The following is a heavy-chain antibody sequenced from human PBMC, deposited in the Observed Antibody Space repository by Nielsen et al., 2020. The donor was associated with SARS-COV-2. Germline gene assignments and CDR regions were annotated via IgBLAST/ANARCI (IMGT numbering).Heavy chain of an antibody. CDR3: ARDGGVDSVYGMDV. Sequence: SDTLSLTFTVSGASFSSGSYYWSWIRQPPGKRLEWIGYIDYSGSTNYNPSLKSRVTISVDTSKNQFSLKLSSVTAADTAVYYCARDGGVDSVYGMDVWGQGTTVTVSS. CDR1: GASFSSGSYY. V-gene: IGHV4-61*01. D-gene: IGHD3-16*01. J-gene: IGHJ6*02. CDR2: IDYSGST.